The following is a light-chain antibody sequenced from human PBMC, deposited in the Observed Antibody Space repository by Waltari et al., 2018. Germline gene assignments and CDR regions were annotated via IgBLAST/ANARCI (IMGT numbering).Light chain of an antibody. Sequence: DIQLTQSPSFLSASVGDRVTITCRASQGINTYLAWYQHKPGKAPKVLIYTASTLHTGGPSRFSGSGSGTEFTLTISSLQPEDFATYYCQQLNSYPITFGHGTRLEIK. CDR1: QGINTY. CDR3: QQLNSYPIT. J-gene: IGKJ5*01. V-gene: IGKV1-9*01. CDR2: TAS.